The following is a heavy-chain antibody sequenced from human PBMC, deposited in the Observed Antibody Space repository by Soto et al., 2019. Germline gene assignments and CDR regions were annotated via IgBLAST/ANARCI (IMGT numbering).Heavy chain of an antibody. D-gene: IGHD6-19*01. V-gene: IGHV3-21*01. CDR1: GFTFISYS. CDR2: ISSSSSYI. Sequence: PGGSLSLSCAASGFTFISYSMNWVRQAPGKGLEWVSSISSSSSYIYYADSVKGRFTISRDNAKNSLYLQMSGLRAEDTAVYYCAREAPGTAMAGTGALEYWDKETLFTVAS. CDR3: AREAPGTAMAGTGALEY. J-gene: IGHJ4*02.